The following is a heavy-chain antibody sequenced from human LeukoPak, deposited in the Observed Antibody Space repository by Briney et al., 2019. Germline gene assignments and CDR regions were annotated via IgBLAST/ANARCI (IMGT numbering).Heavy chain of an antibody. D-gene: IGHD3-16*02. V-gene: IGHV1-18*01. CDR1: VYTFTSYG. CDR3: ARAGGDYVWGSYRSNWFDP. CDR2: ISAYNGNT. J-gene: IGHJ5*02. Sequence: ASVKVSCKASVYTFTSYGISWVRQPPGPGLEWVGWISAYNGNTNYEHKLQGRVTITTDTSTSTAYMELRSLRSDDTAVYYCARAGGDYVWGSYRSNWFDPWGQGTLVTVSS.